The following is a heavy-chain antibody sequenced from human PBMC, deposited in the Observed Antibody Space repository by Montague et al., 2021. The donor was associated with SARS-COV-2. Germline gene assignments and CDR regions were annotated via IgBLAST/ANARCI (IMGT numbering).Heavy chain of an antibody. J-gene: IGHJ6*02. V-gene: IGHV3-7*01. Sequence: SLRLSCAASGFTFSSCWMSWVRQTPGKGLEWVANIKQDGSEKYYVDSVKGRFTISRDNAKNSLYLQMNSLRAEDTAVYYCARDEIVGWQWLGSTYYGMDVWGQGTTVTVSS. CDR3: ARDEIVGWQWLGSTYYGMDV. CDR1: GFTFSSCW. CDR2: IKQDGSEK. D-gene: IGHD6-19*01.